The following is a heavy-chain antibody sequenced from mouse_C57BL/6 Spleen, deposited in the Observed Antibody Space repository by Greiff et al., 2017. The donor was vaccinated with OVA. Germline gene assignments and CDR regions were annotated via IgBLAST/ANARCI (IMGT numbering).Heavy chain of an antibody. J-gene: IGHJ4*01. V-gene: IGHV1-15*01. CDR2: IDPETGGT. CDR3: TTYDYVYAMDD. CDR1: GYTFTDYE. Sequence: QVQLQQSGAELVRPGASVTLSCKASGYTFTDYEMHWVKQTPVHGLEWIGAIDPETGGTAYNQKFKGKAILTADKSSSTAYMELRSLTSEDSAVYYCTTYDYVYAMDDWGQGTSVTVSS. D-gene: IGHD2-4*01.